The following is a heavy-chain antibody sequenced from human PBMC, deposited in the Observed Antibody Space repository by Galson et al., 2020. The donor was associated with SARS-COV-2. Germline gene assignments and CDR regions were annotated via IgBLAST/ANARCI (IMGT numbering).Heavy chain of an antibody. CDR1: GFTFSSHS. CDR2: ISSSSSYI. J-gene: IGHJ4*02. Sequence: GGSLRLSCAASGFTFSSHSMNWARQAPGKGLEWVSSISSSSSYIYYADSVKGRFTISRDNAKNSLYLQMNSLRAEDTAVYYCARDSYYDILTGYYPYWGQGTLVTVSS. V-gene: IGHV3-21*01. CDR3: ARDSYYDILTGYYPY. D-gene: IGHD3-9*01.